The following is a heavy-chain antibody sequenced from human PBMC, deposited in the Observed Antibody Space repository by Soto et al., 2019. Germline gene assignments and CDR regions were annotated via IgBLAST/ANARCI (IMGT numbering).Heavy chain of an antibody. Sequence: PRGSLILCVASSGLFFSAYWMVWVRQAPGKGLEWVGSIKQDGSDTYYLDSVKGRFTFSIDNAKNSLDLQMSSLRAEDTAVYYCARGPERFHPLSNTWFDPWGQGTPVTVSS. D-gene: IGHD3-10*01. CDR3: ARGPERFHPLSNTWFDP. V-gene: IGHV3-7*01. CDR1: GLFFSAYW. CDR2: IKQDGSDT. J-gene: IGHJ5*02.